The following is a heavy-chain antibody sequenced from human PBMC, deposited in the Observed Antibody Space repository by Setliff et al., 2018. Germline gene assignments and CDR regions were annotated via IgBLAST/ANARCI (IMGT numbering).Heavy chain of an antibody. J-gene: IGHJ4*02. CDR1: GGSISSGNYY. D-gene: IGHD1-26*01. V-gene: IGHV4-39*01. CDR3: ARSPSSGAYWNPRPFYSDY. Sequence: SETLSLTCRVSGGSISSGNYYWGLIRQPPGKGLEWVATIYYSGSTYSNPSLKSRLIISVDAPDNQFSVKLDSVTAADTALYYCARSPSSGAYWNPRPFYSDYWARGTLVTVSS. CDR2: IYYSGST.